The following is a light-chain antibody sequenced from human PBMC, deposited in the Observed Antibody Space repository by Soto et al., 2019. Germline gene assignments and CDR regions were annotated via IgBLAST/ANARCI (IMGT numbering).Light chain of an antibody. CDR2: AAS. J-gene: IGKJ4*01. CDR3: QQLNSYPL. V-gene: IGKV1-9*01. CDR1: QGISSY. Sequence: DIQLTQSPSFLSAPVGDRVTITCRASQGISSYLAWYQRKPGKAPELLIYAASTLQTGVPARFSGSGSGTEFTITISSLQPEDSATYYCQQLNSYPLFGGGTKVDIK.